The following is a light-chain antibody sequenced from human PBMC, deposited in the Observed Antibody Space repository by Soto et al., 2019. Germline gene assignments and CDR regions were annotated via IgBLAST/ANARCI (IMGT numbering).Light chain of an antibody. J-gene: IGLJ2*01. CDR1: TGATSGHKY. V-gene: IGLV2-8*01. CDR3: SSYAGSNNLV. Sequence: QSALTQPPSASGSPGQSVTIPCTGSTGATSGHKYVAWYQHHPGEVPKLLIYEDSKRPSGVPDRFSASRAGNTASLTVSGLQSDDEALYYCSSYAGSNNLVFGGGTKLTVL. CDR2: EDS.